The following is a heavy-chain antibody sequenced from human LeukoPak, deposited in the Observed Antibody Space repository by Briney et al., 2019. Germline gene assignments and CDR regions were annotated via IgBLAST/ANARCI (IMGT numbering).Heavy chain of an antibody. V-gene: IGHV3-21*01. Sequence: GGSLRLSCAASRFTFSSYSMNWVRQAPGKGLEWVSSISSSGSYIYYADSVKGRFTISRDNAKNSLPLQVNSLRAEDTAVYYCARSRSGYYEDYWGQGTLVTVSS. CDR1: RFTFSSYS. CDR3: ARSRSGYYEDY. D-gene: IGHD3-22*01. J-gene: IGHJ4*02. CDR2: ISSSGSYI.